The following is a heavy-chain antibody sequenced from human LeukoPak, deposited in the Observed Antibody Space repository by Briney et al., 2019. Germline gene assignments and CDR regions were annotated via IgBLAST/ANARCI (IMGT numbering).Heavy chain of an antibody. D-gene: IGHD1-14*01. CDR1: GFTFGGYG. CDR3: TRYNNDHFDY. J-gene: IGHJ4*02. CDR2: IAYDGSRA. V-gene: IGHV3-33*01. Sequence: GGSLRLSCAGSGFTFGGYGMHWFRQTPGKGLEWVAVIAYDGSRAFYADSVKGRFTISRGNSKNTMSAQMDDLRAEDTAVYYCTRYNNDHFDYWGQGTLVTVSS.